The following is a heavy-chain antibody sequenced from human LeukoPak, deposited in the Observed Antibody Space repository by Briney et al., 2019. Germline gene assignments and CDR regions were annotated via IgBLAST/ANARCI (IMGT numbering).Heavy chain of an antibody. CDR1: GFAFSTYS. CDR2: ISSNSRYI. D-gene: IGHD2-21*02. V-gene: IGHV3-21*01. J-gene: IGHJ5*02. CDR3: ATLGPTGGDFTYNWFDP. Sequence: GRSLRLSCAASGFAFSTYSMNCVRQAPGKGPEWVSCISSNSRYINYTESVKGRFTISRDNAKNSLYLQMSSLRVEDTAVYYCATLGPTGGDFTYNWFDPWGQGTLVTVSS.